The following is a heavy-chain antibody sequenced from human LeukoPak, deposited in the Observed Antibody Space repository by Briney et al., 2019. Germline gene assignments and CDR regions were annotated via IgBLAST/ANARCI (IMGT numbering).Heavy chain of an antibody. Sequence: GGSLRLSCAASGFTFSSYAMHWVRQAPGKGLEWVAVISYDGSNKYYADSVKGRFTISRDNSKNTLYLQMNSLRAEDTAVYYCAKESRLLAAAGSPFDFWGQGTLVTVSS. CDR1: GFTFSSYA. CDR3: AKESRLLAAAGSPFDF. D-gene: IGHD6-13*01. V-gene: IGHV3-30*04. CDR2: ISYDGSNK. J-gene: IGHJ4*02.